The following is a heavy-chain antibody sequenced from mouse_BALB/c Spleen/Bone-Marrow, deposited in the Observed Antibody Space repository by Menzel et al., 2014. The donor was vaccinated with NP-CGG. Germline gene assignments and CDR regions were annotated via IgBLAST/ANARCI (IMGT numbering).Heavy chain of an antibody. CDR3: AKNYYYGYVAY. CDR1: GFDFSRYW. CDR2: INPDSSTI. J-gene: IGHJ3*01. V-gene: IGHV4-1*02. Sequence: EVQRVESGGGLVQPGGSLKLSCAASGFDFSRYWMTWVRQAPGKGLEWIGEINPDSSTINYTPSLKDKFIIPRDNAKNTLYLQMRKVRSEDTALYYCAKNYYYGYVAYWGQGTLVTVSA. D-gene: IGHD1-2*01.